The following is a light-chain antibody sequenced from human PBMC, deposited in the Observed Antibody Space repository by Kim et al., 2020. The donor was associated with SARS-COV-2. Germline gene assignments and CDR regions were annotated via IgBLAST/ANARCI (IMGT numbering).Light chain of an antibody. J-gene: IGLJ1*01. Sequence: QSALTQPRSVSGSPGQSVTISCTGTNSDVGGYNYVSWYQQYPGKPPKLIIYDVNKRPSGVPDRFSGSKSGNTASLTISGLQPEDESVYYCCSYAGDKIYVFGTGTKVTVL. CDR2: DVN. CDR1: NSDVGGYNY. CDR3: CSYAGDKIYV. V-gene: IGLV2-11*01.